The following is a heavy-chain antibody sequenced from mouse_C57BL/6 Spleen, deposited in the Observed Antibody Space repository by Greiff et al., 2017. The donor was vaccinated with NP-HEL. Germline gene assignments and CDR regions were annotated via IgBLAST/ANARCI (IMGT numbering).Heavy chain of an antibody. V-gene: IGHV1-39*01. CDR2: INPNYGTT. CDR1: GYSFTDYN. CDR3: ARWDYYGSSPAY. Sequence: VVKPGASVKISCKASGYSFTDYNMNWVKQSNGKSLEWIGVINPNYGTTSYNQKFKGKATLTVDQSSSTAYMQLNSLTSEDSAVYYCARWDYYGSSPAYWGQGTLVTVSA. J-gene: IGHJ3*01. D-gene: IGHD1-1*01.